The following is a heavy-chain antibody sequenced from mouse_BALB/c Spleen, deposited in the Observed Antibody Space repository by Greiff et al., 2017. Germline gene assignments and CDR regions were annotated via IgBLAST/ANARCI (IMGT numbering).Heavy chain of an antibody. V-gene: IGHV5-4*02. CDR2: ISDGGSYT. D-gene: IGHD2-1*01. Sequence: DVMLVESGGGLVKPGGSLKLSCAASGFTFSDYYMYWVRQTPEKRLEWVATISDGGSYTYYPDSVKGRFTISRDNAKNNLYLQMSSLKSEDTAMYYCARGGNYSYYYAMDYWGQGTSVTVSS. CDR1: GFTFSDYY. J-gene: IGHJ4*01. CDR3: ARGGNYSYYYAMDY.